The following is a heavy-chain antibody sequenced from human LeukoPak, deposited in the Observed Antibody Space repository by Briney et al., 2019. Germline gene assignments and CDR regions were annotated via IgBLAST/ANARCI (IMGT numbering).Heavy chain of an antibody. CDR2: IIPILGIA. CDR3: ASSLTRTDPYDY. Sequence: SVKVSCKASGGTFSSYAISWVRQAPGQGLEWMGRIIPILGIANYAQKFQGGVTITADNSTSTAYMELSSLRSEDTAVYYCASSLTRTDPYDYWGQGTLVTVSS. V-gene: IGHV1-69*04. J-gene: IGHJ4*02. CDR1: GGTFSSYA. D-gene: IGHD1-1*01.